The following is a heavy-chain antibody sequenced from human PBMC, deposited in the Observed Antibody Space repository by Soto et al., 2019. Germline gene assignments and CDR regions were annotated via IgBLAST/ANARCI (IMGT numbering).Heavy chain of an antibody. CDR1: GGTFSSYA. CDR3: ARGGVVVPADIYYYYGMDV. J-gene: IGHJ6*02. Sequence: SVKVSCKASGGTFSSYAISWVRQAPGQGLEWMGGIIPIFGTANYAQKFQGRVTITADESTSTAYMELSSLRSEDTAVYYCARGGVVVPADIYYYYGMDVWGQGTTVTV. D-gene: IGHD2-2*01. CDR2: IIPIFGTA. V-gene: IGHV1-69*13.